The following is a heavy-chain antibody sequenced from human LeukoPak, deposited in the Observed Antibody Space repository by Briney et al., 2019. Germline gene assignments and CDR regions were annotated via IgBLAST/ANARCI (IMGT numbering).Heavy chain of an antibody. CDR2: ISGSGGTT. CDR3: AKKGVVSGGRAGGGYFDL. J-gene: IGHJ2*01. V-gene: IGHV3-23*01. Sequence: PGGSLRLSCAASGFTFSNYAMSWVRQAPGKGLEWVSAISGSGGTTYYADSVKGRFTISRDNSKNTLYLQMSSLRAEDTAVYYCAKKGVVSGGRAGGGYFDLWGRGTLVTVSS. D-gene: IGHD2-2*01. CDR1: GFTFSNYA.